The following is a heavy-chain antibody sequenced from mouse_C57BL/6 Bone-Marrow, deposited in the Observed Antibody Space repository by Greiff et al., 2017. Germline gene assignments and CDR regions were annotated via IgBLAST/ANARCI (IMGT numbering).Heavy chain of an antibody. Sequence: EVKLMESGGGLVKPGGSLKLSCAASGFTFSSYAMSWVRQTPEKRLEWVATISDGGSYTYYPDNVKGRFTISRDNAKNNLYLQMSHLKSEDTAINYCARDRGPYYYGSSYGFAYWGQGTLVTVSA. CDR1: GFTFSSYA. CDR2: ISDGGSYT. CDR3: ARDRGPYYYGSSYGFAY. D-gene: IGHD1-1*01. V-gene: IGHV5-4*01. J-gene: IGHJ3*01.